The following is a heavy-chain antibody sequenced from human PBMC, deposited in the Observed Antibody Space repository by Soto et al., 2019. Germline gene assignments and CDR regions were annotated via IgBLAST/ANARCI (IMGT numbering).Heavy chain of an antibody. J-gene: IGHJ6*02. V-gene: IGHV3-30*18. D-gene: IGHD2-2*01. CDR1: GFTFSNCG. CDR2: ISYDGSNK. Sequence: VQLVESGGGVVQPGRSLRLSCAASGFTFSNCGMHWVRQAPGKGLEWVALISYDGSNKSYGDSAKGRFTISRDNSKNTVYLQMNSLKAEDTAMYYCAKEDTIYQYGLDVWGQGTTVTVSS. CDR3: AKEDTIYQYGLDV.